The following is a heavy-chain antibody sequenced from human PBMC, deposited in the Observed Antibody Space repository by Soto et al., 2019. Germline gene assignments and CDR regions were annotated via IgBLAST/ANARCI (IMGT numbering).Heavy chain of an antibody. V-gene: IGHV1-3*01. CDR3: ARGKGMEQNYYYQGTDV. J-gene: IGHJ6*02. CDR2: INAGNGNT. D-gene: IGHD1-1*01. Sequence: QVQVVQSRAEVKKPGASVKISCKASGYTFTTYAMHWVRQAPGQGLEWMAWINAGNGNTRYSPKFQGRVTISRDTSASTAYMELRSLRSEDTAVYYCARGKGMEQNYYYQGTDVWGQGTTVTVS. CDR1: GYTFTTYA.